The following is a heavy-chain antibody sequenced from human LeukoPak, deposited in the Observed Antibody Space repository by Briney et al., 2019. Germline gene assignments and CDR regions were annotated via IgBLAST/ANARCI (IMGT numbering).Heavy chain of an antibody. D-gene: IGHD3-22*01. J-gene: IGHJ4*02. CDR2: ISSSSSYI. CDR1: GFTFSSYS. V-gene: IGHV3-21*01. Sequence: PGGSLRLSCAASGFTFSSYSMNWVRQAPGKGLEWVSSISSSSSYIYYADSVKGRFTISRDNAKNSLYLQMNSLRAEDTAVYYCARVVWSYDSSGYHYWGQGTLVTVSS. CDR3: ARVVWSYDSSGYHY.